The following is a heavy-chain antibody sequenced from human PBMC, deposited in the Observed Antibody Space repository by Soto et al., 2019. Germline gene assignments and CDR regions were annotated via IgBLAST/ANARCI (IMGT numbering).Heavy chain of an antibody. CDR2: LWNDGYTK. D-gene: IGHD4-17*01. Sequence: QVQLVQPGGGVVQPGGSLRLSCAASGFTLSRNGMHWVRQAPGKGLEWVAILWNDGYTKYYADSVQGRFAISRDSSKNTLYLQMNSLRVDDTAVYYCARDYGDLGYDSWGQGTLVTVSS. J-gene: IGHJ4*02. CDR1: GFTLSRNG. V-gene: IGHV3-33*01. CDR3: ARDYGDLGYDS.